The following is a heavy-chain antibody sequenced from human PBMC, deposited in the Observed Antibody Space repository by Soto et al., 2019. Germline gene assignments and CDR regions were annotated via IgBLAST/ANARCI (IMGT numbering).Heavy chain of an antibody. Sequence: GESLKISCRTSGYKFTSSWIAWVRQMPGKGLEWMGIIFPSDSDTRYSPSFQGQVTISADRSTSTVFLQWASLTASDTAVYFCARKDKSGYFYLFDPWGQGTLVTVSS. CDR3: ARKDKSGYFYLFDP. CDR2: IFPSDSDT. J-gene: IGHJ5*02. V-gene: IGHV5-51*01. CDR1: GYKFTSSW. D-gene: IGHD2-21*02.